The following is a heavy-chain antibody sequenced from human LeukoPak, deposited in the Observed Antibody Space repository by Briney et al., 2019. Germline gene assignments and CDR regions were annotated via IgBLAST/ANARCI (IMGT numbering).Heavy chain of an antibody. CDR3: ARDREVGATIHDY. CDR2: IKPDGSDK. CDR1: GFNFSNYY. D-gene: IGHD1-26*01. V-gene: IGHV3-7*01. J-gene: IGHJ4*02. Sequence: GGSLRLSCAASGFNFSNYYMSWVRQVPGKGLEWVANIKPDGSDKSYVDSVKGRFTISRDNAENSLYLQLNSLRVDDTAVYFCARDREVGATIHDYWGQGTLVTVSS.